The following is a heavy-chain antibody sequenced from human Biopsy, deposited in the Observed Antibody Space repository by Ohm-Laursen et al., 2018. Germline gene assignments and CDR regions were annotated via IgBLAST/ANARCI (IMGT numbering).Heavy chain of an antibody. CDR2: INHSGRT. D-gene: IGHD3-22*01. V-gene: IGHV4-34*01. CDR3: VRGVDYYDPYHYYALDV. Sequence: SGTLSLTCVVSGESFNGYYWSWIRQTPGKGLEWIGEINHSGRTNYNPSLKSRVTISVDTSKNHFSLKVRSVTAADTAVYYCVRGVDYYDPYHYYALDVWGQGTTVTVSS. CDR1: GESFNGYY. J-gene: IGHJ6*02.